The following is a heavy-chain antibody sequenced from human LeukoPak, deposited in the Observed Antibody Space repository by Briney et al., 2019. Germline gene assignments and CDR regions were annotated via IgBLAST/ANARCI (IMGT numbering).Heavy chain of an antibody. Sequence: SETLSLTCTVSGGSISSSSHYWAWIRQPPGKGLEWLATISESGTTYYNPSLKSRVTISVDTSNNQFSLKLGSVTAADTAVFYCARYSGSYFDYWGQGTLVTVSS. D-gene: IGHD3-10*01. V-gene: IGHV4-39*01. CDR1: GGSISSSSHY. CDR2: ISESGTT. J-gene: IGHJ4*02. CDR3: ARYSGSYFDY.